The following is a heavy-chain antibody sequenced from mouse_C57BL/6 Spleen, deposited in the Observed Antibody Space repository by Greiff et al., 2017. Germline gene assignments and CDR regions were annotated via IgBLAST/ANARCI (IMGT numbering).Heavy chain of an antibody. CDR1: GYAFSSYW. V-gene: IGHV1-80*01. CDR3: ARERAQATGYFDY. CDR2: IYPGDGDT. Sequence: QVQLQQSGAELVKPGASVKISCKASGYAFSSYWMNWVKQRPGKGLEWIGQIYPGDGDTNYNGKFKGKATLTADKSSSTAYMQRSSLTSEDSAVYFCARERAQATGYFDYWGQGTTLTVSS. D-gene: IGHD3-2*02. J-gene: IGHJ2*01.